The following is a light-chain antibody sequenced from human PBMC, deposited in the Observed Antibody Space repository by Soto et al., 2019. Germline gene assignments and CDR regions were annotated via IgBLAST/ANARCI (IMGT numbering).Light chain of an antibody. J-gene: IGLJ1*01. CDR2: EVS. V-gene: IGLV2-14*03. CDR1: SSDVGAYDF. Sequence: QSVLTQPASASGSPGQSITISCTGTSSDVGAYDFVSWYQQHPDKAPKLMIYEVSNRPSGVSNRFSGSKSVNTATLTISGLQVEDEADYYCSSYTSSSTRVFGTGTKVTVL. CDR3: SSYTSSSTRV.